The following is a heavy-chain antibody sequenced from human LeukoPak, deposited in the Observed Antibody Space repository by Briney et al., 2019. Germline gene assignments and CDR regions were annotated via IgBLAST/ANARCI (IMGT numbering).Heavy chain of an antibody. CDR2: ISGSDYST. CDR1: GFRFSDYA. CDR3: AKAGCTGTVCYTNY. D-gene: IGHD2-2*02. J-gene: IGHJ4*02. V-gene: IGHV3-23*01. Sequence: GGSLRLSCAASGFRFSDYAMNWFRQAPGKGLKWVSVISGSDYSTFYADSVKGRFTISRDNSKNTLYLQMSSLRADDTALYYCAKAGCTGTVCYTNYWGQGTLVTVSS.